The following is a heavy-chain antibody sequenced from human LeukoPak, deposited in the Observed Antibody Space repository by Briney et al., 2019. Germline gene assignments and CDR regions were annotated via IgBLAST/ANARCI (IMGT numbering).Heavy chain of an antibody. D-gene: IGHD4-17*01. V-gene: IGHV3-30-3*01. J-gene: IGHJ4*02. CDR3: ARDPGVWTYGDNVKDY. Sequence: GSLRLSCAASEVTFSTYAMHWVRQAPGKGLEWVAVISYDGSTQYYADSVKGRFTISRDNSKNTLYLQMDSLRAEDTAVYYCARDPGVWTYGDNVKDYWGQGTLVTVSS. CDR1: EVTFSTYA. CDR2: ISYDGSTQ.